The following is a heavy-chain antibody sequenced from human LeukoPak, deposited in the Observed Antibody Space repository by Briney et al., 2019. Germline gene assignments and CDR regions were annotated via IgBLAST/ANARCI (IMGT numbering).Heavy chain of an antibody. D-gene: IGHD1-26*01. Sequence: GGSLRLSCAASGFTFSNYGMHWVRQAPGKGLEWVALIWYDGSNKFHADSVKGRFTISRDNSRGTLYLQMSSLRAEDTAVYYCAKDYSGSYQYFQHWGQGTLVTVSA. CDR3: AKDYSGSYQYFQH. V-gene: IGHV3-33*06. J-gene: IGHJ1*01. CDR1: GFTFSNYG. CDR2: IWYDGSNK.